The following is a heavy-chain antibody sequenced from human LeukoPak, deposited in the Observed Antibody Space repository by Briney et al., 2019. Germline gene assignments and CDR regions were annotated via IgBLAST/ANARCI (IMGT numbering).Heavy chain of an antibody. CDR3: AREIAAAGPGWFDP. V-gene: IGHV3-11*01. CDR1: GFTFSDYN. J-gene: IGHJ5*02. Sequence: PGGSLRLSCAASGFTFSDYNMRWIRQAPGKGLEWVSYISSSGSTIYYADSVKGRFTISRDNAKNSLYLQMNSLRAEDTAVYYCAREIAAAGPGWFDPWGQGTLVTVSS. D-gene: IGHD6-13*01. CDR2: ISSSGSTI.